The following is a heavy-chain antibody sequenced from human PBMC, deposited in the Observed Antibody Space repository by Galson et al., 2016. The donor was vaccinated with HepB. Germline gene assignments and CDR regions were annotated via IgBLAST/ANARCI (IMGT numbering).Heavy chain of an antibody. J-gene: IGHJ6*03. CDR3: ATGIVVAGKMYYYYMDV. CDR1: GASISGTEYY. CDR2: FYYTDDT. Sequence: SLTCTVSGASISGTEYYWGWIRQPPGGGLEWIGSFYYTDDTYYNPSLKSRVAMSVDRSKNQFSLRLDSVTAADTGMYYCATGIVVAGKMYYYYMDVWGKGTTVTVSS. V-gene: IGHV4-39*01. D-gene: IGHD6-19*01.